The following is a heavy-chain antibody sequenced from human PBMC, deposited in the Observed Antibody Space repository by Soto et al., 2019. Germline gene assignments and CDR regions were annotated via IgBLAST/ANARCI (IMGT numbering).Heavy chain of an antibody. CDR1: RVSMSDYF. J-gene: IGHJ5*02. Sequence: SETLSLTCTVSRVSMSDYFWSWIRQPPGKGLEWIGYIFHTGSTNYNPSLKSRVTISLDTSKKQFSLKVNSVTAADTAVYYCGPQRLCTGGHCWNWFDPWGQGTLVTVSS. V-gene: IGHV4-4*09. D-gene: IGHD2-8*02. CDR2: IFHTGST. CDR3: GPQRLCTGGHCWNWFDP.